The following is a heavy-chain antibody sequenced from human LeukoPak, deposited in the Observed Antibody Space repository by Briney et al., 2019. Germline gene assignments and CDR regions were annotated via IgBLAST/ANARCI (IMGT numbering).Heavy chain of an antibody. V-gene: IGHV4-39*02. J-gene: IGHJ4*02. CDR3: ARETYYYGSGSRNFDY. CDR1: GGSISSSSYY. D-gene: IGHD3-10*01. Sequence: SETLSLTCTVSGGSISSSSYYWGWIRQPPGKGLEWIGSIYYSGSTYYNPSLKSRVTISVDTSKNQFSLKLSSVTAADTAVYYCARETYYYGSGSRNFDYWGQGTLVTVPS. CDR2: IYYSGST.